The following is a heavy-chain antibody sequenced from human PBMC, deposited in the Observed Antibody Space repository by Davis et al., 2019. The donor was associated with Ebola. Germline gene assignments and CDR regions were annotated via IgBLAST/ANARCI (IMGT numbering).Heavy chain of an antibody. V-gene: IGHV4-4*02. CDR1: GGSISSSNW. CDR3: ARVPYYGSGSYPAYYYYGMDV. Sequence: MPSETLSLTCAVSGGSISSSNWWSWIRQHPGKGLEWIGYIHYSGRTYYNPSLKSRVAISVDTSKNQFSLKLSSVTAADTAVYYCARVPYYGSGSYPAYYYYGMDVWGQGTTVTVSS. D-gene: IGHD3-10*01. J-gene: IGHJ6*02. CDR2: IHYSGRT.